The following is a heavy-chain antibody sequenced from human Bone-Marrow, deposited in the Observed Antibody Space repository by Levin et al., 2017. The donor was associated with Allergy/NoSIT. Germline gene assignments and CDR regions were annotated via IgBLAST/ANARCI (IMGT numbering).Heavy chain of an antibody. Sequence: LAGGSLRLSCSVSGFSFEEYNMHWLRQVPGKRLEWVSLITWDSSDTYYADSVKGRFTISRDNSKNSLYLQMNSLRTEDTALYYCARDGDTVMVTLYYFDYWGQGTQVTVS. CDR3: ARDGDTVMVTLYYFDY. CDR1: GFSFEEYN. CDR2: ITWDSSDT. D-gene: IGHD5-18*01. J-gene: IGHJ4*02. V-gene: IGHV3-43*01.